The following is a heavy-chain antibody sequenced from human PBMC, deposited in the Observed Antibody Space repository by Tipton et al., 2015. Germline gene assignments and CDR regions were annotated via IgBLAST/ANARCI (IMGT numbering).Heavy chain of an antibody. CDR3: ARMAEGYSYAYGENLYYGMDV. CDR2: IYYSGTT. V-gene: IGHV4-39*07. CDR1: GGSISSSTYY. D-gene: IGHD5-18*01. J-gene: IGHJ6*02. Sequence: GLVKPSETLSLTCTVSGGSISSSTYYWGWIRQPPGKGLEWIGTIYYSGTTYYNPSLKGRVTISLDTSKNQFSLKLSSVTAADTAVYYCARMAEGYSYAYGENLYYGMDVWGQGTTVTVSS.